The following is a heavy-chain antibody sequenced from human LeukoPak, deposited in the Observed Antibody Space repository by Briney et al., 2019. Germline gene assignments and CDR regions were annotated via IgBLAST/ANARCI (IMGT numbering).Heavy chain of an antibody. Sequence: ASVKVSCKPSAYTFTSCDINWVRHANGGGLEWMGWMNPNSSNTGYGQSCQGRISMTRDISIGTAYMELSNLTSKDTAIYYCTRGSSGRRDNWGQGTLVTVSA. D-gene: IGHD6-19*01. V-gene: IGHV1-8*01. CDR2: MNPNSSNT. CDR3: TRGSSGRRDN. CDR1: AYTFTSCD. J-gene: IGHJ4*02.